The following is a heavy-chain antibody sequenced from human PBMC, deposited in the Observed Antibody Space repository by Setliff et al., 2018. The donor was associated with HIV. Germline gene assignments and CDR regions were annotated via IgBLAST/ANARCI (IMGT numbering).Heavy chain of an antibody. CDR2: IYYTGRT. V-gene: IGHV4-59*01. J-gene: IGHJ5*02. Sequence: SETLSLTCTVSGGSISTYYWSWIRQAPGRGLEWIAYIYYTGRTNYNPSLKSRVTMSLDSSKKQFSLKLSSVTAADTAVYFCARDVGGFTVFAVPRGGFDPWGQGTLVTVSS. CDR3: ARDVGGFTVFAVPRGGFDP. CDR1: GGSISTYY. D-gene: IGHD3-3*01.